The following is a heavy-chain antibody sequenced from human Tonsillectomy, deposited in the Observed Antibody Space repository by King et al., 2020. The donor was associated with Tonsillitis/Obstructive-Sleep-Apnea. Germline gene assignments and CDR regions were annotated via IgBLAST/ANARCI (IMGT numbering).Heavy chain of an antibody. CDR2: IWYDGSNK. CDR1: GFTFNRYA. Sequence: VQLVESGGGAVQPGRSLRLSCAASGFTFNRYAMHWVRQAPGKGLEWVAVIWYDGSNKYYADSVKGRLTISRDNSKNIVYLQMNSLRAEDTAVYYCARDPPDDSTGYFSFDYWGQGTLVTVSS. J-gene: IGHJ4*02. CDR3: ARDPPDDSTGYFSFDY. V-gene: IGHV3-33*01. D-gene: IGHD3-22*01.